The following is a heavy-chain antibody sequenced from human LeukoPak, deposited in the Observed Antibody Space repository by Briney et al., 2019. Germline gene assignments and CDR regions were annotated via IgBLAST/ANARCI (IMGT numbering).Heavy chain of an antibody. D-gene: IGHD3-3*01. V-gene: IGHV4-59*01. CDR3: ASLYYDFWSGSYYFDY. CDR1: GGSLSSYY. Sequence: PSETLSLTCSVSGGSLSSYYWSWIRQPPGKGLEWIGYIYYSGSTNYNPSLKSRVTISVDTSKNQFSLKLSSVTAADTAVYYCASLYYDFWSGSYYFDYWGQGTLVTVSS. CDR2: IYYSGST. J-gene: IGHJ4*02.